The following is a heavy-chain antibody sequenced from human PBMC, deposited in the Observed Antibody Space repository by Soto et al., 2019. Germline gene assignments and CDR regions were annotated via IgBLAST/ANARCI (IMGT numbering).Heavy chain of an antibody. CDR2: INVYNGNT. J-gene: IGHJ6*02. CDR3: ASWLKGPDIGNYYYGMDV. D-gene: IGHD2-15*01. Sequence: GASVKVSCKASGYTFTNYGISWVRQAPGQGLEWMGWINVYNGNTKYAQKVQGRVTMTTDKFTRTAYMELNSLRSEDTAVYYCASWLKGPDIGNYYYGMDVWGQGTTVTVSS. CDR1: GYTFTNYG. V-gene: IGHV1-18*01.